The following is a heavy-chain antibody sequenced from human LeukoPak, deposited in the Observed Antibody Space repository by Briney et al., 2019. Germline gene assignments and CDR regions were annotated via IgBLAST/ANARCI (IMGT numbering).Heavy chain of an antibody. CDR2: IYHSGST. V-gene: IGHV4-30-2*01. CDR3: ARAFTPPGPCSTSCMYYFDY. CDR1: GGSISSGGYY. Sequence: PSETLSLTCTVSGGSISSGGYYWSWIRQPPGKGLEWIGYIYHSGSTYYNPSLKSRVTISVDRSKNQFSLKLSSVTAADTAVYFCARAFTPPGPCSTSCMYYFDYWGQGTLVTVSS. D-gene: IGHD2-2*01. J-gene: IGHJ4*02.